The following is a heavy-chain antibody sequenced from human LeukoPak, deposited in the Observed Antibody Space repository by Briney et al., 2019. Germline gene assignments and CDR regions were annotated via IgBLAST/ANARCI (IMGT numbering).Heavy chain of an antibody. Sequence: GRSLRLSCAASGFTFSSYAMHCVRQAPGKGLEWVAVISYDGSNKYYADSVKGRFTISRDNSKNTLYLQTNSLRAEDTAVYYCARDEGTALDYWGQGTLVTVSS. D-gene: IGHD3-10*01. CDR1: GFTFSSYA. J-gene: IGHJ4*02. CDR2: ISYDGSNK. V-gene: IGHV3-30*01. CDR3: ARDEGTALDY.